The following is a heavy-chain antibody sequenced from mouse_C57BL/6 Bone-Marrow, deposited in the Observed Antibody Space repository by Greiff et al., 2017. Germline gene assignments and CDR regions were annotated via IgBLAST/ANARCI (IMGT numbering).Heavy chain of an antibody. CDR2: IRLKSDNYAT. Sequence: EVQRVESGGGLVQPGGSMKLSCVASGFTFSNYWMNWVRQSPEKGLEWVAQIRLKSDNYATHYAESVKGRFTISREDSKSSVYLQMNNLRAEDTGIYYCTVYYYGSSWWYVDVWGTGTTVTVSS. CDR3: TVYYYGSSWWYVDV. J-gene: IGHJ1*03. CDR1: GFTFSNYW. D-gene: IGHD1-1*01. V-gene: IGHV6-3*01.